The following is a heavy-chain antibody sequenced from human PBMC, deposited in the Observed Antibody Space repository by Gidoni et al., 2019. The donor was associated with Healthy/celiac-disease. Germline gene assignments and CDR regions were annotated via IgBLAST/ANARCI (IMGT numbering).Heavy chain of an antibody. Sequence: QLQLQESGPGLVKPSETLSLTCTVSGGSISSSSYYWGWIRQPPGKGLEWIGSIYYSGSTYYNPSLKSRVTISVDTSKNQFSLKLSSVTAADTAVYYCARRVAGNFDFDYWGQGTLVTVSS. CDR1: GGSISSSSYY. CDR2: IYYSGST. J-gene: IGHJ4*02. V-gene: IGHV4-39*01. D-gene: IGHD6-19*01. CDR3: ARRVAGNFDFDY.